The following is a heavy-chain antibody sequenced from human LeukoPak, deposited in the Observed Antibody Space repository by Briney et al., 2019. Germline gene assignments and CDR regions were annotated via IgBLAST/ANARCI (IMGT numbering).Heavy chain of an antibody. V-gene: IGHV3-15*01. CDR3: TTDFWSGYAYYYYMDV. CDR1: GFTFSNAW. CDR2: IKSKTDGGTT. J-gene: IGHJ6*03. D-gene: IGHD3-3*01. Sequence: PGGSLRLNCAASGFTFSNAWMSWFRQAPGKGLEWVGRIKSKTDGGTTDYAAPVKGRFTISRDDSKYTLYLQMNSLKTEGTAVYYCTTDFWSGYAYYYYMDVWGKGTTVTVSS.